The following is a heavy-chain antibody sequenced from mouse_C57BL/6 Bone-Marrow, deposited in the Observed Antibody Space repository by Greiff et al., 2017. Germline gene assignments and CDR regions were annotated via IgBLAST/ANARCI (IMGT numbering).Heavy chain of an antibody. J-gene: IGHJ3*01. V-gene: IGHV5-4*01. Sequence: EVKLVESGGGLVKPGGSLKLSCAASGFTFSSYAMSWVRQTPEKRLEWVATISDGGSYTYYSDNVKGRFTISRDNAKNNLYLQMSHLKSEDTAMYYCARDRGAWFAYWGQGTLVTVSA. CDR2: ISDGGSYT. CDR1: GFTFSSYA. CDR3: ARDRGAWFAY.